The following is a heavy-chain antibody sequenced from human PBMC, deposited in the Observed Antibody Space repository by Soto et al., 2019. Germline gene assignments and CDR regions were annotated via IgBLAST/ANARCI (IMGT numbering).Heavy chain of an antibody. CDR2: LSGSGSST. J-gene: IGHJ4*02. D-gene: IGHD4-17*01. V-gene: IGHV3-23*01. Sequence: EVQLLESGGGLVQPGGSLRLSCAASGFTFNNFAMDWVRQAPGKGLEWVAGLSGSGSSTYYANSVKGRFMISRDNSKNTLYLQMHSLRAEDTAIYYCAKDRFNGDYASYFDSWGQGTLVTVSS. CDR1: GFTFNNFA. CDR3: AKDRFNGDYASYFDS.